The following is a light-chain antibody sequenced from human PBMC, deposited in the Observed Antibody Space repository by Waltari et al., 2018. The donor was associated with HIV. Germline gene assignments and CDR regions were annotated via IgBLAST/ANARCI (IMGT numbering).Light chain of an antibody. J-gene: IGLJ3*02. CDR3: QTWGTNIWV. CDR1: SGHSSFA. V-gene: IGLV4-69*01. Sequence: QLVLTQSPSASASLGASVKLTCTLSSGHSSFAIAWHQQQPEKGPRFLMKVNSDGSHTKGSGIPHLFSGSSSGAERYLTISSLQSEDEADDYCQTWGTNIWVVGGGTKLTVL. CDR2: VNSDGSH.